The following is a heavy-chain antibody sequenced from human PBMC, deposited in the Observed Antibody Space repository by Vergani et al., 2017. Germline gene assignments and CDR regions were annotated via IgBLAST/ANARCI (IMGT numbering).Heavy chain of an antibody. CDR3: ARGRLAAAAKYYYYYYMDV. CDR1: GGTFSSYA. Sequence: QVQLVQSGAEVKKPGSSVKVSCKASGGTFSSYAISWVRQAPGQGLEWMGGIIPIFGTANYAQKFQGRVTITADKSTSTAYMELSSVTAADTAVYYCARGRLAAAAKYYYYYYMDVWGKGTTVTVSS. J-gene: IGHJ6*03. D-gene: IGHD6-13*01. CDR2: IIPIFGTA. V-gene: IGHV1-69*06.